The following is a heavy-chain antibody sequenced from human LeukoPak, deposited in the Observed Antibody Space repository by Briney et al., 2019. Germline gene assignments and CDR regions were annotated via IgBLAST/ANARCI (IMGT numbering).Heavy chain of an antibody. V-gene: IGHV4-34*01. D-gene: IGHD1-26*01. J-gene: IGHJ4*02. CDR2: INHSGST. CDR3: ARMGATVRYDDY. Sequence: PSETLSLTCAVYGGSFSGYYWSWIRQPPGKGLEWIGEINHSGSTNYNPSLKSRVTISVDTSKNQFSLKLSSVTAADTAVYYCARMGATVRYDDYWGQGTLVTVSS. CDR1: GGSFSGYY.